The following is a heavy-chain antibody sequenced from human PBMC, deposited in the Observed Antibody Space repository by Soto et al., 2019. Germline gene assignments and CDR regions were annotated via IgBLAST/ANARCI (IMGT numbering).Heavy chain of an antibody. CDR1: GYTFTSYG. CDR3: ARQALLWFGESSFDY. Sequence: ASVKVSCKASGYTFTSYGSSWGRQAPGQGLEWMGWISAYNGNTNYAQKLQGRVTMTTDTSTSTAYMELRSLRSDDTAVYYCARQALLWFGESSFDYWGQGTLVTVSS. CDR2: ISAYNGNT. D-gene: IGHD3-10*01. J-gene: IGHJ4*02. V-gene: IGHV1-18*01.